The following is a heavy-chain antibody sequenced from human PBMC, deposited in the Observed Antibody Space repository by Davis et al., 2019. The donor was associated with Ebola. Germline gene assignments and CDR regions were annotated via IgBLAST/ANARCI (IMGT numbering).Heavy chain of an antibody. CDR2: IYYSGST. CDR3: ARGGLVANDY. J-gene: IGHJ4*02. D-gene: IGHD5-12*01. CDR1: GGSISSYY. Sequence: SETLSLTCTVSGGSISSYYWSWIRQPPGKGLEWIGYIYYSGSTNYNPSLKSRVTISVDTSKNQFSLKLSSVTAADSAVYYCARGGLVANDYWGQGTQVTVSS. V-gene: IGHV4-59*01.